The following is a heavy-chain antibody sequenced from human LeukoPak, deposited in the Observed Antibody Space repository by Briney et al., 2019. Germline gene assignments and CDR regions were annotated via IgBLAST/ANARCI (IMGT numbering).Heavy chain of an antibody. CDR3: ARAAAGTGGYFDY. J-gene: IGHJ4*02. D-gene: IGHD6-13*01. V-gene: IGHV1-2*02. CDR1: GYTFTGYY. Sequence: GASVKVSWKASGYTFTGYYMHWVRQAPGQGLEWMGWINPNSGGTNYAQKFQGRVTMTRDTSISTAYMGLSRLRSDDTAVYYCARAAAGTGGYFDYWGQGTLVTVSS. CDR2: INPNSGGT.